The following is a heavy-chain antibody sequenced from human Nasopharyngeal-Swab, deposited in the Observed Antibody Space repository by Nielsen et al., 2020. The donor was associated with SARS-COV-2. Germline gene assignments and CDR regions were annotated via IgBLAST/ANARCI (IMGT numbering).Heavy chain of an antibody. CDR2: IKGDESYT. D-gene: IGHD7-27*01. Sequence: GESLKISCAASGFTFSSYWMHWVRQAPGKGLVWVSRIKGDESYTSYADSVKGRFTISRDNAKNTLYLQMNSLRAEDTAVYYCAREPQLGEEDWFDPWGQGTLVTVSS. CDR3: AREPQLGEEDWFDP. V-gene: IGHV3-74*01. J-gene: IGHJ5*02. CDR1: GFTFSSYW.